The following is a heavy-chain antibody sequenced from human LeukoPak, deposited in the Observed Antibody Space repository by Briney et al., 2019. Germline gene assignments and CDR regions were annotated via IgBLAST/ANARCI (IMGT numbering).Heavy chain of an antibody. CDR2: VSYSGNT. Sequence: SETLSLTCTVSGGSISSYYCSWIRQPPGKRLEWIGYVSYSGNTNYNSSLKSRVTISVDTSKNQFSLKLSSVTAADTAVYYCARGTVIAGFDPWGQGTLVTVSS. CDR3: ARGTVIAGFDP. D-gene: IGHD3-16*02. J-gene: IGHJ5*02. V-gene: IGHV4-59*08. CDR1: GGSISSYY.